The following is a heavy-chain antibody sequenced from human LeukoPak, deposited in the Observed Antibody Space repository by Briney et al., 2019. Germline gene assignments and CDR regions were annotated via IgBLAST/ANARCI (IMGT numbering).Heavy chain of an antibody. CDR2: IKQDGSEK. Sequence: GGSLRLSCAASGFTFSSYWMSWVRQAPGKGLEWVANIKQDGSEKYYVDSVMGRFTISRDNAKNSLYLQMNSLRAEDTAVYYCAGDMPRNSYCSSTSCYNRRFDYWGQGTLVTVSS. J-gene: IGHJ4*02. CDR3: AGDMPRNSYCSSTSCYNRRFDY. CDR1: GFTFSSYW. V-gene: IGHV3-7*01. D-gene: IGHD2-2*02.